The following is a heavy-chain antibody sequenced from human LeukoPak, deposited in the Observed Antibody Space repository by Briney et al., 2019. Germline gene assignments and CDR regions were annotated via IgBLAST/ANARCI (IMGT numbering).Heavy chain of an antibody. J-gene: IGHJ4*02. Sequence: GGSLRLSCAASGFTFSSYDMHWVRQATGKGLEWVSVIGTAGDTYYPGSVKGRFTISRDNSKNTLYLQMNSLRAEDTAVYYCARGIWFGDLNYWGQGTLVTVSS. CDR3: ARGIWFGDLNY. D-gene: IGHD3-10*01. CDR1: GFTFSSYD. CDR2: IGTAGDT. V-gene: IGHV3-13*01.